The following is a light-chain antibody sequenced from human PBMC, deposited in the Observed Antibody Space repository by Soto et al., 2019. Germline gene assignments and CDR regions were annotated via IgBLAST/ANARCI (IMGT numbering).Light chain of an antibody. CDR3: SSYTRSSTYV. CDR1: SSDVGGYNS. CDR2: NVS. Sequence: QSALTQPASASGSPGQSITISCTGTSSDVGGYNSVSWYQQHPGKAPKLMIYNVSNRPSGVSNRFSGSKSGNTASLTISGLQAEDEADYYCSSYTRSSTYVFGTGTKVTVL. J-gene: IGLJ1*01. V-gene: IGLV2-14*01.